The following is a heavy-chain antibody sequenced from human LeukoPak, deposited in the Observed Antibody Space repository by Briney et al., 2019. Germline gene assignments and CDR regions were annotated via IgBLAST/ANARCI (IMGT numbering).Heavy chain of an antibody. CDR1: GFTFDDYA. V-gene: IGHV3-9*01. Sequence: GGSLRLSCAASGFTFDDYAMHWVRQAPGKGLEWVSGISRNSGRIGYADSVKGRFTISRDNAKNSLYLQMNSLRAEDTALYYCAKDLTLAVAGIRIHYWGQGTLVTVSS. CDR3: AKDLTLAVAGIRIHY. D-gene: IGHD6-19*01. J-gene: IGHJ4*02. CDR2: ISRNSGRI.